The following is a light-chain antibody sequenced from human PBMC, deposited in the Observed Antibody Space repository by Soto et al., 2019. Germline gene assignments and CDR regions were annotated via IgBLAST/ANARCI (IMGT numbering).Light chain of an antibody. J-gene: IGKJ1*01. V-gene: IGKV3-20*01. CDR3: QQYGNSPT. CDR1: QSVISNF. Sequence: EIVLTRSPGTLSLSPGERAALSCRASQSVISNFLAWYQQKPGQAPRILIYGASSRAPGIPDRFSGSGSGTDFTITISRLEPEDFAVYFCQQYGNSPTFGQGTKVEIK. CDR2: GAS.